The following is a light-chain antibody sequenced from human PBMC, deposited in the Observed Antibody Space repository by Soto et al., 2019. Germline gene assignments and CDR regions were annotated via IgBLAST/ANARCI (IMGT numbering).Light chain of an antibody. CDR1: QSITTW. V-gene: IGKV1-5*01. CDR2: DAS. Sequence: DIQMTQSPSTLSSSVGDRVIITCRASQSITTWLAWYQQKPGKAPKLLIYDASSLESGVPSRFSGSGSGTEFTLTISSLQPDDFATYYGQQYDSYSLTFGQGTKVEIK. CDR3: QQYDSYSLT. J-gene: IGKJ1*01.